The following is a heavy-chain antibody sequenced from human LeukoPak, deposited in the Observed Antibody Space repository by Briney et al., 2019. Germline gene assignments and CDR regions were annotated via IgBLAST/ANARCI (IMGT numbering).Heavy chain of an antibody. D-gene: IGHD4-23*01. CDR3: AKPGDDYGGSGYFDY. Sequence: PGRSLRLSCAASGFTFSSYGMHWVRQAPGKGLEWVAVIWYDGSNKYYADSVKVRFTISRDNSKTTLYLQMNSLRGEHTAVYSCAKPGDDYGGSGYFDYWGQGTLVTVSS. J-gene: IGHJ4*02. CDR2: IWYDGSNK. V-gene: IGHV3-33*06. CDR1: GFTFSSYG.